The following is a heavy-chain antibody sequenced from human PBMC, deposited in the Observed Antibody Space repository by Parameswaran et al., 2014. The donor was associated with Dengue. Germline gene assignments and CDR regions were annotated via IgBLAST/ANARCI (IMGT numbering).Heavy chain of an antibody. CDR3: ARDRISGSYSHPYYFDY. D-gene: IGHD1-26*01. V-gene: IGHV1-18*01. Sequence: ASREGLLQGFWLHFTSYGISWVRQAPGQRLEWMGWISAYNGNTNYAQKFQGRVTMTRDTSISTAYMELSRLRSDDTAVYYCARDRISGSYSHPYYFDYWGQGTLVTVSS. CDR2: ISAYNGNT. J-gene: IGHJ4*02. CDR1: LHFTSYG.